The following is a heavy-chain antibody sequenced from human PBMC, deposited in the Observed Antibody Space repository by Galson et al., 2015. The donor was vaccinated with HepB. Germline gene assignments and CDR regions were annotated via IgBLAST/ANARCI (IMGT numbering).Heavy chain of an antibody. CDR3: AKDLYLAVAGSSDY. J-gene: IGHJ4*02. Sequence: SLRLSCAASGFTFSSYGMHWVRQAPGKGLEWVAVISYDGSNKYYADSVKGRFTISRDNSKNTLYLQMNSLRAEDTAVYYCAKDLYLAVAGSSDYWGQGTLVTVSS. CDR2: ISYDGSNK. CDR1: GFTFSSYG. D-gene: IGHD6-19*01. V-gene: IGHV3-30*18.